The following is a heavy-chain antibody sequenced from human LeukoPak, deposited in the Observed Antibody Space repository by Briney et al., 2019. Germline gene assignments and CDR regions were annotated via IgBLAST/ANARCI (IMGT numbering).Heavy chain of an antibody. CDR2: ISAYNGNT. CDR1: GYTFTSYG. Sequence: ASVKVSCKASGYTFTSYGISWVRPAPRQGLEWMGWISAYNGNTNYAQKLQGRVTMTTDTSTSTAYMELRSLRSDDTAVYYCARQYTSSSVYWFDPWGQGTLVTVSS. J-gene: IGHJ5*02. D-gene: IGHD6-6*01. CDR3: ARQYTSSSVYWFDP. V-gene: IGHV1-18*01.